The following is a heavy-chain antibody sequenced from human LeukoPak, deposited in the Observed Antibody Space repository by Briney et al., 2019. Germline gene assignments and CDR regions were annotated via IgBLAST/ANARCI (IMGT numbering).Heavy chain of an antibody. CDR1: GFTVSGNY. D-gene: IGHD4-17*01. V-gene: IGHV3-30*02. CDR2: IRFDGSSN. CDR3: AKGDDYGSNTRLPKFNWFDP. Sequence: PGGSLRLSCAVSGFTVSGNYMSWVRQAPGKGLEWVAFIRFDGSSNYYADSVKGRFTISRDNSKNTLYLQMNGLRAEDTAVYYCAKGDDYGSNTRLPKFNWFDPWGQGTLVTVSS. J-gene: IGHJ5*02.